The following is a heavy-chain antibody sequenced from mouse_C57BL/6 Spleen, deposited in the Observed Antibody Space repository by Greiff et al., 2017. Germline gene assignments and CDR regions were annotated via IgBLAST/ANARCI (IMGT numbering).Heavy chain of an antibody. V-gene: IGHV1-19*01. J-gene: IGHJ3*01. CDR1: GYTFTDYY. CDR2: INPYNGGT. D-gene: IGHD1-1*01. CDR3: ARDYGSSSRFAY. Sequence: EVKVVESGPVLVKPGASVKMSCKASGYTFTDYYMNWVKQSHGKSLEWIGVINPYNGGTSYNQKFKGKATLTVDKSSSTAYMELNSLTSEDSAVYYYARDYGSSSRFAYWGQGTLVTVSA.